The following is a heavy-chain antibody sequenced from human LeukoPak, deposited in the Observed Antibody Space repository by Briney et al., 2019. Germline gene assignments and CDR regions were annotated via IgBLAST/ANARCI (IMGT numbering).Heavy chain of an antibody. CDR3: ARGDYGGLGA. J-gene: IGHJ5*02. CDR1: GGSLSGGFT. V-gene: IGHV4-30-2*01. D-gene: IGHD4-23*01. CDR2: IYHSGST. Sequence: KASETLSLTCAVSGGSLSGGFTWSWIRQPLGKGLEWIGFIYHSGSTYYNPSLKSRVTISIDTSKNQVFLNLTSVTAADTAMYFCARGDYGGLGAWGQGILVTVSS.